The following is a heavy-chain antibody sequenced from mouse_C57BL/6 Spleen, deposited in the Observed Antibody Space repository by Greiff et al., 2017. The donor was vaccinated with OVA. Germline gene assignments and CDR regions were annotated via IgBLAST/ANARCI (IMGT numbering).Heavy chain of an antibody. V-gene: IGHV5-6*01. CDR2: ISSGGSYT. D-gene: IGHD1-1*01. CDR1: GFTFSSYG. Sequence: EVMLVESGGDLVKPGGSLKLSCAASGFTFSSYGMSWVRQTPDKRLEWVATISSGGSYTYYPDSVKGRFTISRDNAKNTLYLQMSSLKSEDTAMYYCARLTTVVDCDYWGQGTTLTVSS. J-gene: IGHJ2*01. CDR3: ARLTTVVDCDY.